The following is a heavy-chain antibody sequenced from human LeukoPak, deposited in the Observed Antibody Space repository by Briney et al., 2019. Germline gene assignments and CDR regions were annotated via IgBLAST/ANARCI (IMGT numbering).Heavy chain of an antibody. CDR2: ISSSGSTI. CDR3: AELGITMIGGV. CDR1: GFIFSNYA. Sequence: GGSLRLSCATSGFIFSNYAVNWVRQAPGKGLEWVSYISSSGSTIYYADSVKGRFTISRDNAKNSLYLQMNSLRAEDTAVYYCAELGITMIGGVWGKGTTVTISS. V-gene: IGHV3-48*03. D-gene: IGHD3-10*02. J-gene: IGHJ6*04.